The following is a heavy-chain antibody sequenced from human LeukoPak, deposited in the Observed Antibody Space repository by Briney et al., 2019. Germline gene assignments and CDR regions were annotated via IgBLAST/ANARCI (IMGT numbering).Heavy chain of an antibody. CDR1: GFTFSSYG. CDR2: ISGSGGST. J-gene: IGHJ5*02. CDR3: AKGPFGGVMP. Sequence: GGPLRLSCAASGFTFSSYGMSWVRQAPGKGLEWVSAISGSGGSTYYADSVKGRFTISRDNSKNTLYLQMNSLRAEDTAVYYCAKGPFGGVMPWGQGTLVTVSS. D-gene: IGHD3-16*01. V-gene: IGHV3-23*01.